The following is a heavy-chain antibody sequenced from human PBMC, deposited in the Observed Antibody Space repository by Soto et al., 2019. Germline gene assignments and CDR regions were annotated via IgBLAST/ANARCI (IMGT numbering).Heavy chain of an antibody. CDR3: ARHRGPAVYIDY. J-gene: IGHJ4*02. CDR2: IYYSGST. CDR1: GGSISSSSYY. Sequence: PSETLSLTCTVSGGSISSSSYYWGWIRQPPGKGLEWIGSIYYSGSTYYNPSLKSRVTISVDTSKNQFSLKLSSVTAADTAVYYCARHRGPAVYIDYWGQGTLVTVSS. V-gene: IGHV4-39*01.